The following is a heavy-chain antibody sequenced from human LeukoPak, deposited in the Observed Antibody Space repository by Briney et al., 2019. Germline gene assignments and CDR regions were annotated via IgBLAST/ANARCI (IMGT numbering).Heavy chain of an antibody. Sequence: ASVKVSCKASGGTFRSAAMSWVRQAPGQGLEWVGHIILMFGTTTYAQKFQGRVTISADESTTTVYMELSSLTSDDTAIYYCTRDKYKGSATFNYWGQGTQVIVSS. CDR3: TRDKYKGSATFNY. J-gene: IGHJ4*02. D-gene: IGHD1-1*01. CDR1: GGTFRSAA. CDR2: IILMFGTT. V-gene: IGHV1-69*13.